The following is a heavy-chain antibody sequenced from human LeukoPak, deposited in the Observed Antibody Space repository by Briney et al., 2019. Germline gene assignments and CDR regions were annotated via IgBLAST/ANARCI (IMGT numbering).Heavy chain of an antibody. V-gene: IGHV3-23*01. Sequence: GGSLRLSCAASGFTFSSYAMSWVRQAPGKGLEWVSAISGSGGSKYYADSVKGRFTISRDNSKNTLYLQMNSLRAEDTAVYYCAKDYYGSGSYYSGPLDYWGQGTLVTVSS. CDR1: GFTFSSYA. CDR2: ISGSGGSK. D-gene: IGHD3-10*01. CDR3: AKDYYGSGSYYSGPLDY. J-gene: IGHJ4*02.